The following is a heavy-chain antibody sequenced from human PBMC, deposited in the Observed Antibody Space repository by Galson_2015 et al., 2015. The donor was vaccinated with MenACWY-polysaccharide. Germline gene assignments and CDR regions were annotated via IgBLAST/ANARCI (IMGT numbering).Heavy chain of an antibody. CDR3: AKGASRYYDSSSYYSI. Sequence: SLRLSCAASGFAFSDYYMSWIRQTPGKGLEWVSCISGSGGSISYADSVKGRFTISRDNAKNSLYLQINSLRAEDTAVYYCAKGASRYYDSSSYYSIWGQGTLVTVSS. CDR1: GFAFSDYY. D-gene: IGHD3-22*01. V-gene: IGHV3-11*01. J-gene: IGHJ4*02. CDR2: ISGSGGSI.